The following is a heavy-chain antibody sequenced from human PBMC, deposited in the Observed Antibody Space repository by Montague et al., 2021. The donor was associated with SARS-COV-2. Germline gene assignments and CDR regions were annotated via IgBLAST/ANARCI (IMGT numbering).Heavy chain of an antibody. CDR1: GFSFRSYA. CDR3: AKGMDASGSYRSTLGY. CDR2: ISYTSGST. J-gene: IGHJ4*02. Sequence: SLRLSCAASGFSFRSYAMNWVRQAPGKGLEWVSGISYTSGSTYYADSVKGRFTISRDNSKNTVYLQMNSLRAEDTAVYYCAKGMDASGSYRSTLGYWGQGTLVTVSS. V-gene: IGHV3-23*01. D-gene: IGHD3-10*01.